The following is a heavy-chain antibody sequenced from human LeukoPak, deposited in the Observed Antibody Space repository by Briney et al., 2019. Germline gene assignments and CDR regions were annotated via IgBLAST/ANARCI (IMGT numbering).Heavy chain of an antibody. Sequence: SETLSLTCTVSGGSISGWYWSWIRQPPGKGLEWIGYIYGSGYTNYNPSLKSRVTMSIDTSKNHFSLKLTSVTAADTAVYYCARDQLRTTVTTDYWGQGTLVTVSS. CDR1: GGSISGWY. J-gene: IGHJ4*02. CDR2: IYGSGYT. V-gene: IGHV4-59*12. CDR3: ARDQLRTTVTTDY. D-gene: IGHD4-17*01.